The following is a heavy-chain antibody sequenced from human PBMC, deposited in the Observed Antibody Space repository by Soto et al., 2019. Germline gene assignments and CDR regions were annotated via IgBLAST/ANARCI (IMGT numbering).Heavy chain of an antibody. Sequence: GGSLRLSCAASGFTFSSYAMHWVRQAPGKGLEWVAVISYDGSNKYYADSVKGRFTISRDNSKNTLYLQMNSLRAEDTAVYYCATSIVVVVAATNPFDYWGQGTLVTVSS. CDR3: ATSIVVVVAATNPFDY. CDR1: GFTFSSYA. CDR2: ISYDGSNK. V-gene: IGHV3-30-3*01. J-gene: IGHJ4*02. D-gene: IGHD2-15*01.